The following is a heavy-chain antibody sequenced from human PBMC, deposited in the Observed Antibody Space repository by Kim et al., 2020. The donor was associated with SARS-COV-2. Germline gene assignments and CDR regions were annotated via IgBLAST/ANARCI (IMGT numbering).Heavy chain of an antibody. D-gene: IGHD3-3*01. V-gene: IGHV4-59*01. CDR1: GGSISSYY. CDR3: ARVPGRGYDFWSGRHYYYGMDV. J-gene: IGHJ6*02. Sequence: SETLSLTCTVSGGSISSYYWSWIRQPPGKGLEWIGYIYYSGSTNYNPSLKSRVTISVDTSKNQFSLKLSSVTAADTAVYYCARVPGRGYDFWSGRHYYYGMDVWGQGTTVTVSS. CDR2: IYYSGST.